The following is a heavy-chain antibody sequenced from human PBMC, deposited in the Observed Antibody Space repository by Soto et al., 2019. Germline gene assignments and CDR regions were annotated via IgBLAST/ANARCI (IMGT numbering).Heavy chain of an antibody. CDR3: ASPWGSSDY. D-gene: IGHD7-27*01. CDR1: GITFSNYE. J-gene: IGHJ4*02. V-gene: IGHV3-48*03. CDR2: ISSDGDTI. Sequence: EVRLVESGGGLVQPGGSLRLSCAASGITFSNYEMNWVRQVPGKGLEWISFISSDGDTIYYAVSVKGRFTISRENAKNSLYLQMNSLRAEDSAVYYCASPWGSSDYWGQGTLVTVSS.